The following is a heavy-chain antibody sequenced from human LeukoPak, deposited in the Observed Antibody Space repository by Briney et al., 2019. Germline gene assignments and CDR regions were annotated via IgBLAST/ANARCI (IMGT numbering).Heavy chain of an antibody. Sequence: SETLSLTCAVYGGSFSGYYWSWIRQPPGKGLEWIGEINHSGSTNYNPSLKSRVTISVDTSKNQFSLKLSSVTAADTAVYYCARAYPRIGKDYWGQGTLATVSS. CDR2: INHSGST. V-gene: IGHV4-34*01. D-gene: IGHD2/OR15-2a*01. J-gene: IGHJ4*02. CDR3: ARAYPRIGKDY. CDR1: GGSFSGYY.